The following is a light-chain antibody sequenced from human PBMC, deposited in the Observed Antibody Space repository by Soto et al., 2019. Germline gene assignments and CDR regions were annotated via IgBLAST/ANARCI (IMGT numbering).Light chain of an antibody. CDR3: QQYGRSSYT. CDR1: QSVSSSY. Sequence: EIVLTQSPGTLSLSPGERATLSCRASQSVSSSYLAWYKQKPGQAPRLLIYDASSRATGIPDRFSGSGSGTDFTGPVSRLEPDDSAVHYDQQYGRSSYTFGQGTELEIK. J-gene: IGKJ2*01. V-gene: IGKV3-20*01. CDR2: DAS.